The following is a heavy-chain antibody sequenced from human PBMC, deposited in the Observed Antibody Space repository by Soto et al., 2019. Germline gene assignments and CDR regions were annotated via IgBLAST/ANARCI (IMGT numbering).Heavy chain of an antibody. J-gene: IGHJ2*01. V-gene: IGHV3-23*01. Sequence: EVQLLEAGGGLVQPGGSLRLSCAASGFTFSSYAMNWVRQAPWKGLEWVSVISGSGGSTYYADSVKGRFTISRDNSKNTLYLQMNSLRAEDTAVYYCAKRTTGGYFDLWCRGTLVTVSS. CDR2: ISGSGGST. CDR1: GFTFSSYA. CDR3: AKRTTGGYFDL.